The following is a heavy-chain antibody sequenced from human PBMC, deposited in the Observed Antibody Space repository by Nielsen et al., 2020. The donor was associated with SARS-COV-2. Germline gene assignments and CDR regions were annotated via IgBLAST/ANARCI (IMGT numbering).Heavy chain of an antibody. V-gene: IGHV2-70*11. J-gene: IGHJ4*02. D-gene: IGHD6-13*01. CDR3: ARTGSNWYEDY. Sequence: WIRQPPGKALEWLARIDWDEDKYYSTSLKTRLTISKDSSKNQVVLTMTNMDPVDTATYYCARTGSNWYEDYWGQGTLVTVSS. CDR2: IDWDEDK.